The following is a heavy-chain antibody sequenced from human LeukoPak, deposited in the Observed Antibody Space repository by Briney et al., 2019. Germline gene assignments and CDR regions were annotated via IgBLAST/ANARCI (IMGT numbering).Heavy chain of an antibody. Sequence: GRSLTLSCAASGFTFSSHAMQWVRQAPGKGLEWVAVIWYDGSDKYYADSVKGRFTISRDNSKNTLYLQMNSLRAEDTAVYYCARGNGYSYSYFDYWGQGTLVTVSS. J-gene: IGHJ4*02. D-gene: IGHD5-18*01. CDR2: IWYDGSDK. V-gene: IGHV3-33*01. CDR3: ARGNGYSYSYFDY. CDR1: GFTFSSHA.